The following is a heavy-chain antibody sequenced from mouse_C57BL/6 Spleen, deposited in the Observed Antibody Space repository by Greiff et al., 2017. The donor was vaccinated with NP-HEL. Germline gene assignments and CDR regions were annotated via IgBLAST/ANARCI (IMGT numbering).Heavy chain of an antibody. D-gene: IGHD1-1*01. J-gene: IGHJ4*01. CDR3: ARPYDYGRGYYAMDY. V-gene: IGHV1-20*01. CDR2: INPYNGDT. CDR1: GYSFTGYF. Sequence: VQLQQSGPELVKPGDSVKISCKASGYSFTGYFMNWVMQSHGKSLEWIGRINPYNGDTFYNQKFKGKATLTVDKSSSTAHMELRSLTSEDSAVYYGARPYDYGRGYYAMDYWGQGTSVTVSS.